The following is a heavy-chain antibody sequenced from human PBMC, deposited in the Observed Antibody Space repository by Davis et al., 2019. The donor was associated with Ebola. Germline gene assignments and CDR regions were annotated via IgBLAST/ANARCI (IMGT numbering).Heavy chain of an antibody. CDR1: GGTFSSYA. CDR2: IIPILGVA. V-gene: IGHV1-69*04. D-gene: IGHD6-19*01. CDR3: AREGRGSGWSPY. Sequence: SVKVSCKASGGTFSSYAISWVRQAPGQGLEWMGRIIPILGVANYAQKFQGRVTITADKSASTVYMELRSLRFEDTAVYYCAREGRGSGWSPYWGQGTLVTVSS. J-gene: IGHJ4*02.